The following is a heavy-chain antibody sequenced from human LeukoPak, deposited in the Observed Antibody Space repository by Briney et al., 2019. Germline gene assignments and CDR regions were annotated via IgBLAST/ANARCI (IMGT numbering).Heavy chain of an antibody. CDR2: ISSSSSTI. CDR1: GFTFSSYG. Sequence: PGGSLRLSCAASGFTFSSYGMTWVRQAPGKGLEWVSYISSSSSTIYYADSVKGRFTISRDNAKNSLYLQLNSLRAEDTAVYYCAKDRMGGVTFFDYWGQGTLVTVSS. V-gene: IGHV3-48*01. J-gene: IGHJ4*02. D-gene: IGHD2-21*02. CDR3: AKDRMGGVTFFDY.